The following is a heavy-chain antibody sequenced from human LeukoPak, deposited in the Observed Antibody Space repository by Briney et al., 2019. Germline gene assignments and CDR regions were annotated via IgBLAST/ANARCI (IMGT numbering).Heavy chain of an antibody. D-gene: IGHD3-22*01. J-gene: IGHJ4*02. CDR1: GFTFSSYS. CDR3: ATQKIVVVMDFDY. CDR2: ISSSSSTI. Sequence: PGGSLRLSCAASGFTFSSYSMNWVRQAPGKGLEWVSYISSSSSTIYYADSVKGRFTISRDNAKISLYLQMNSLRAEDTAVYYCATQKIVVVMDFDYWGQGTLVTVSS. V-gene: IGHV3-48*01.